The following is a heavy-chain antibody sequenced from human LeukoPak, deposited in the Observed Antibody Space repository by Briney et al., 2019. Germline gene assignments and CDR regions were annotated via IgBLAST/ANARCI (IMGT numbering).Heavy chain of an antibody. CDR1: GGTFSSYA. V-gene: IGHV1-69*01. CDR3: ARVVLGRRWLQTSYYYGMDV. CDR2: IIPIFGTA. Sequence: SVKVSCKAYGGTFSSYAISWVRQAPGQGLEWMGGIIPIFGTANYAQKFQGRVTITADESTSTAYLELSSLTSEDTAVYYCARVVLGRRWLQTSYYYGMDVWGQGTTVTVSS. J-gene: IGHJ6*02. D-gene: IGHD5-24*01.